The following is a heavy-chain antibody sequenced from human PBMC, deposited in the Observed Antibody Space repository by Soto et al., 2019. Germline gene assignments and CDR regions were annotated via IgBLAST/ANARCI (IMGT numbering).Heavy chain of an antibody. J-gene: IGHJ3*02. Sequence: SETLSLTCTVSGGSISSYYWSWIRQPPGKGLEWIGYIYYSGSTNYNPSLKSRVTISVDTSKNQFSLKLSSVTAADTAVYYCARDIVVVPAAMFAFDIWGQGTMVTVSS. CDR1: GGSISSYY. CDR3: ARDIVVVPAAMFAFDI. V-gene: IGHV4-59*01. CDR2: IYYSGST. D-gene: IGHD2-2*01.